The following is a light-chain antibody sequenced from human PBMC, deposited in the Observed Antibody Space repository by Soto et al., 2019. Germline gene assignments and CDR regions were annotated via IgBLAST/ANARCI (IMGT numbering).Light chain of an antibody. Sequence: EIVMTQSPATLSVSPGERATLSCRASQSVSTKLAWYQQKPGQAPRLLIYGASTRATGIPARFSGSGSGTEFTLTISSLQSEDFAVYYCQQYNNWPSLGQGTKVEIK. J-gene: IGKJ1*01. CDR1: QSVSTK. CDR2: GAS. CDR3: QQYNNWPS. V-gene: IGKV3-15*01.